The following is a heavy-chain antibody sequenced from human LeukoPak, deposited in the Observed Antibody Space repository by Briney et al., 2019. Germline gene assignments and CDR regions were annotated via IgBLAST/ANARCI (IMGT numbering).Heavy chain of an antibody. Sequence: VRSLRHSCVAPGFPFNGHGMHWVRQAPGEGLEWVAVISYEGSKQYYADSVKGRFTISRDSSNNTLYLQMNSLRVEDTAVYYCAKDGPRYSGTYCDYWGQGTLVSVSS. CDR2: ISYEGSKQ. D-gene: IGHD1-26*01. V-gene: IGHV3-30*18. CDR1: GFPFNGHG. CDR3: AKDGPRYSGTYCDY. J-gene: IGHJ4*02.